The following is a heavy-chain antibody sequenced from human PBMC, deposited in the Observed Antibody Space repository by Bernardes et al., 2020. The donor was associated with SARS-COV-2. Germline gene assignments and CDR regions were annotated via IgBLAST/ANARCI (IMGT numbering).Heavy chain of an antibody. CDR1: GYSFTSYW. V-gene: IGHV5-10-1*01. Sequence: GESPKTHCKGSGYSFTSYWISRVRQMPGQGLEWMGRIDPIYPYTNYSPPFQGHVTIPADKSISTAYLQWSSLKASDTAMYYCAREKGKVGATTMSYYYYGMDVWGQGTTVTVSS. CDR3: AREKGKVGATTMSYYYYGMDV. D-gene: IGHD1-26*01. J-gene: IGHJ6*02. CDR2: IDPIYPYT.